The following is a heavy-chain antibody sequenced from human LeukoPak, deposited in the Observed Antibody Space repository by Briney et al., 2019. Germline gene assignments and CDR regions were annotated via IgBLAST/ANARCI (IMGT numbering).Heavy chain of an antibody. CDR1: GGSISSGGYY. V-gene: IGHV4-61*08. CDR3: AREENIKYYFDY. Sequence: SQTLSLTCTVSGGSISSGGYYWSWIRQHPGKGLEWIGYIYYSGSTNYNPSLKSRVTISVDTSKNQFSLKLSSVTAADTAVYYCAREENIKYYFDYWGQGTLVTVSS. J-gene: IGHJ4*02. D-gene: IGHD2/OR15-2a*01. CDR2: IYYSGST.